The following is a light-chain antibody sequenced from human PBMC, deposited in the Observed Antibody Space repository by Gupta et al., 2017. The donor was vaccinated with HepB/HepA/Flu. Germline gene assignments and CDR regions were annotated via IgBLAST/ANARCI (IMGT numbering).Light chain of an antibody. CDR1: GSNNGAGYD. CDR2: CTT. V-gene: IGLV1-40*01. J-gene: IGLJ1*01. CDR3: QSYDSSLSAPYV. Sequence: QSVLTQPPSVSGAPGQRVPLSFTGSGSNNGAGYDVHWYQQLPGTAPKLLISCTTKRPSGVPDRFSGSKSGTSASLAITGLQAGDEADYYCQSYDSSLSAPYVFGTGTRVTVL.